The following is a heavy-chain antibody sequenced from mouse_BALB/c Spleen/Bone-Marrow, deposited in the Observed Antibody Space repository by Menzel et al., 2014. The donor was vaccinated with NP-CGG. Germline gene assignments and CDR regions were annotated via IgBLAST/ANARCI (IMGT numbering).Heavy chain of an antibody. CDR2: INPNNGGS. V-gene: IGHV1-18*01. D-gene: IGHD2-12*01. CDR3: ARENDGRGYYFDY. Sequence: VQLQQSGPELVKPGTSVKISCKTSGYTFTEYTMHWVKQSLGKSLEWIGGINPNNGGSNYNQKFKGKATLTVDKSSSTAYMEFRSLTSEDSAVYYCARENDGRGYYFDYWGQGATLTVSS. J-gene: IGHJ2*01. CDR1: GYTFTEYT.